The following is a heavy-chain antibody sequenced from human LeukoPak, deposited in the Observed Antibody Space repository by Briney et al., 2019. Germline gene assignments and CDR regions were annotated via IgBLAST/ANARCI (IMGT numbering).Heavy chain of an antibody. J-gene: IGHJ4*02. V-gene: IGHV4-39*01. CDR3: VSGERGYSGFDAYSDY. CDR2: IYYSGST. Sequence: SETLSLTCTVSGGSIGSSSYYWGWIRQPPEKGLEWIGSIYYSGSTYYNPSLKSRVTISVDTSKNQFSLKLSSVTAADTAVYYCVSGERGYSGFDAYSDYWGQGTLVTVSS. D-gene: IGHD5-12*01. CDR1: GGSIGSSSYY.